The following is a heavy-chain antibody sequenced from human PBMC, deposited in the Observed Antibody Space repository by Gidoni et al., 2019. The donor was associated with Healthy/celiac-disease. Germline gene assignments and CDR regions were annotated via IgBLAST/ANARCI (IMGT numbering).Heavy chain of an antibody. J-gene: IGHJ3*02. Sequence: QVQLVQSGAEVKKPGASVKVSCKASGYTFTGYYMHWVRQAPGQGLEWMGWINPNSGGTNYAQKFQGWVTMTRDTSISTAYMELSRLRSDDTAVYYCARGKVGANGEDAFDIWGQGTMVTVSS. D-gene: IGHD1-26*01. CDR3: ARGKVGANGEDAFDI. V-gene: IGHV1-2*04. CDR1: GYTFTGYY. CDR2: INPNSGGT.